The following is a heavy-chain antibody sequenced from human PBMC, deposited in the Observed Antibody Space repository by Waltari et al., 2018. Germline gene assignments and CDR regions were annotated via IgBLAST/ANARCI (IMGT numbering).Heavy chain of an antibody. CDR1: GFTFSSYG. D-gene: IGHD1-26*01. Sequence: VQLLESGGGVVQPGGSLRLSCAASGFTFSSYGMHWGRQAPGKGREWVAVRGYDENVKYYGGAVKGRFAIARDNAENMLDVEMSSLRPEDTGLYYCASYTGSPSRPGPPSLWGHGTLVIVSS. V-gene: IGHV3-30*02. CDR2: RGYDENVK. J-gene: IGHJ4*01. CDR3: ASYTGSPSRPGPPSL.